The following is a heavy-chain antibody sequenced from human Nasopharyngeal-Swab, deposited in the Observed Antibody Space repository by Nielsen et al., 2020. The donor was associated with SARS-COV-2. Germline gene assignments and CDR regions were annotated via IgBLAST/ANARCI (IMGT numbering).Heavy chain of an antibody. CDR3: ASLGGDYGDSRDY. J-gene: IGHJ4*02. Sequence: RQAPGKGLEWIGYIYYSGSTYYNPSLKSRVTISVDTSKNQFSLKLSSVTAAGTAVYYCASLGGDYGDSRDYWGQGTLVTVSS. D-gene: IGHD4-17*01. CDR2: IYYSGST. V-gene: IGHV4-30-4*07.